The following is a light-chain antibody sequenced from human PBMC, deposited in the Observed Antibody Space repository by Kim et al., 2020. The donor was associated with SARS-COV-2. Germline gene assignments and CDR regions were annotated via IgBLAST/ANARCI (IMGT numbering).Light chain of an antibody. CDR1: SLRTYY. CDR3: NSWDSSGNHVL. Sequence: ALGQTVKITCQGDSLRTYYASWYQQKPGQAPVFVIYGRNNRPSGIPDRFSGSSSGYTASLTITGAQAEDEADYYCNSWDSSGNHVLFGGGTQLTVL. V-gene: IGLV3-19*01. J-gene: IGLJ2*01. CDR2: GRN.